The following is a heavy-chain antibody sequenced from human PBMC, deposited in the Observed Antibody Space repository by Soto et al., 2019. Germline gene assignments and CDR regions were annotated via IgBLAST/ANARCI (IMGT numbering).Heavy chain of an antibody. CDR3: SRDVVVGAKALNY. V-gene: IGHV3-7*01. CDR1: GFSFSNYW. J-gene: IGHJ4*02. D-gene: IGHD2-15*01. Sequence: GSLKPSCVAAGFSFSNYWISWVSQAPGKGLEWVANIKEDGSEKHYVDSVKGRFTISRDDAKNALYLQMNSLRVEDTAVYFCSRDVVVGAKALNYWGQGALVTVSS. CDR2: IKEDGSEK.